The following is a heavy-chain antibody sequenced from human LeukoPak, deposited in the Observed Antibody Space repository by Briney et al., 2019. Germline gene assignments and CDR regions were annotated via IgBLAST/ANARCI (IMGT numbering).Heavy chain of an antibody. D-gene: IGHD6-13*01. CDR2: ISWNSGSI. Sequence: QPGRSLRLSCAASGFTFDDYAMHWVRQAPGKGLEWVSGISWNSGSIGYADSVKGRFTISRDNAKNSLYLQMNSLRAEDTALYYCAKDLAAAGKRYFDYWGQGTLVTVSS. CDR3: AKDLAAAGKRYFDY. V-gene: IGHV3-9*01. J-gene: IGHJ4*02. CDR1: GFTFDDYA.